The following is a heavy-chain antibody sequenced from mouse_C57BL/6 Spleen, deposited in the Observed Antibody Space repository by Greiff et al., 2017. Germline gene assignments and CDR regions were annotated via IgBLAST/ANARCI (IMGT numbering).Heavy chain of an antibody. D-gene: IGHD1-1*01. V-gene: IGHV1-15*01. J-gene: IGHJ4*01. CDR3: TRTTVVPYYAMDY. CDR2: IDPETGGT. CDR1: GYTFTDYE. Sequence: VQLQQSGAELVRPGASVTLSCKASGYTFTDYEMHWVKQTPVHGLEWIGAIDPETGGTAYTQKFKGKAILTADKSSSTAYMELRSLTSEDSAVYYCTRTTVVPYYAMDYWGQGTSVTVSS.